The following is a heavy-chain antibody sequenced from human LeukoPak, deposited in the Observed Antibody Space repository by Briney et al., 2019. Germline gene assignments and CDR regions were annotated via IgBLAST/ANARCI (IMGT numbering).Heavy chain of an antibody. V-gene: IGHV4-59*01. J-gene: IGHJ3*02. CDR1: GGSISSYY. CDR2: IYYSGST. CDR3: ARGIAVAGTGAFDI. D-gene: IGHD6-19*01. Sequence: SETLSLTCTVSGGSISSYYWSWIRQPPGKGVEWIGYIYYSGSTNYNPSLKSRVTISVDTSKNQFSLKLSSVTAADTAVYYCARGIAVAGTGAFDIWGQGTMVTVSS.